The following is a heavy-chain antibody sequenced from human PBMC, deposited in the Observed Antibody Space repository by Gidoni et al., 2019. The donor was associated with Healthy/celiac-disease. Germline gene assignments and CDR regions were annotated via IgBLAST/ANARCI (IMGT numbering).Heavy chain of an antibody. CDR1: GFTFSSYD. Sequence: EVQLVESGGGLVQPGGSLRLSCAASGFTFSSYDMHWVRQATGKGLEWVSAIGTAGDTYYPGSVNGRFTISRENAKNSLYLQMNSLRAGDTAVYYCAREEGGYYGMDVWGQGTTVTVSS. CDR2: IGTAGDT. J-gene: IGHJ6*02. V-gene: IGHV3-13*04. CDR3: AREEGGYYGMDV.